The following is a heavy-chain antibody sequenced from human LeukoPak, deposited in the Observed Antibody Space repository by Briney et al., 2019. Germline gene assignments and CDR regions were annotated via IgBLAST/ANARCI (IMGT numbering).Heavy chain of an antibody. CDR1: GYSFTSYW. V-gene: IGHV5-51*01. D-gene: IGHD3-16*02. CDR3: ARPASSFTPDAFDV. J-gene: IGHJ3*01. CDR2: IHPDDSDT. Sequence: GESLKISCQGSGYSFTSYWIGWVRQLPGKGLEWMGIIHPDDSDTRYSPSIQGQVTISADKSISTAYLQWSSLKASDTAMYYCARPASSFTPDAFDVWGQGTMVTVSS.